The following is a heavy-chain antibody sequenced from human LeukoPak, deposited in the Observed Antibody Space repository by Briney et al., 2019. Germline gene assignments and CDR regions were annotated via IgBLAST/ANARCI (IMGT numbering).Heavy chain of an antibody. J-gene: IGHJ6*03. CDR3: AREPETYYYYYMDV. V-gene: IGHV3-30*04. Sequence: PGRSLRLSCAASGFTFSSYAMHWVRQAPGKGLEWVAVISYDGSNKYYADSVKGRFTISRDNSKNTLYLQMNSLRAEDTAVYYCAREPETYYYYYMDVWGKGTTVTISS. CDR2: ISYDGSNK. CDR1: GFTFSSYA.